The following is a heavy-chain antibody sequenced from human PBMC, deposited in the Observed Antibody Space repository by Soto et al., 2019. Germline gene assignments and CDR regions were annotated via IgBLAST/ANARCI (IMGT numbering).Heavy chain of an antibody. CDR1: GFTFSNDW. CDR3: ARGPRGVYGNDY. D-gene: IGHD2-8*02. J-gene: IGHJ4*02. CDR2: INMDGSST. Sequence: EVQLLESGGGLVQPGGSLRLSCAASGFTFSNDWMHWVRQAAGKGLVWVSRINMDGSSTNYADSVKGRFTISRDNAKNTLDLQMNSLRVDDTAIYFCARGPRGVYGNDYWGQGALVTVSS. V-gene: IGHV3-74*01.